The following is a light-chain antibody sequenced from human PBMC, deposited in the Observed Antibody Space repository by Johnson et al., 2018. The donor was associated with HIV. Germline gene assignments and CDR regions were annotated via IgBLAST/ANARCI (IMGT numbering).Light chain of an antibody. Sequence: QSVLTQPPSVSAAPVQKVTISCSGSSSNIGNNYVSWYQQLPGTAPKLLIYDNNKRPSGIPDRFSGSKSGTSATLGITGLQTENEADYYCGTWDSSLSAGVFGTGTKVTVL. J-gene: IGLJ1*01. CDR2: DNN. V-gene: IGLV1-51*01. CDR3: GTWDSSLSAGV. CDR1: SSNIGNNY.